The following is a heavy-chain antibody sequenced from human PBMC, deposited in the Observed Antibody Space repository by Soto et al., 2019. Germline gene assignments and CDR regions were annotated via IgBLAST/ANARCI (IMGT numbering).Heavy chain of an antibody. CDR2: IKSKTNGGTT. J-gene: IGHJ3*01. V-gene: IGHV3-15*07. CDR1: GFTLSNVW. Sequence: EVQLVESGGGLVKPGGSLRLSCTASGFTLSNVWVNWVRQATGKGLEWVGRIKSKTNGGTTDYAAPIKDRFTISIDDSKHTLYLQMNRRKTEDAAVYYCSCSGGKFAGDFDLWGQGTMVTVSS. CDR3: SCSGGKFAGDFDL. D-gene: IGHD2-15*01.